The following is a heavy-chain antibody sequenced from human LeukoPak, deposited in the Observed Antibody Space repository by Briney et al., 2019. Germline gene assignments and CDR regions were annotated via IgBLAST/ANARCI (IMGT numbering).Heavy chain of an antibody. D-gene: IGHD3-22*01. CDR1: GGSISSYY. V-gene: IGHV4-59*01. CDR3: ARGLLGGYGRNWFGP. CDR2: IYYSGST. Sequence: SETLSLTCTVSGGSISSYYWSWIRQPPGKGLEWIGYIYYSGSTNYNPSLKSRVTISVDTSKNQFSLKLSSVTAADTAVYYCARGLLGGYGRNWFGPWGQGTLVTVSS. J-gene: IGHJ5*02.